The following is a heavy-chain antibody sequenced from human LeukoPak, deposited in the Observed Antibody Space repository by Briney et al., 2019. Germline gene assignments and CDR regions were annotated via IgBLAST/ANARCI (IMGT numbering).Heavy chain of an antibody. CDR2: IYYTGRT. J-gene: IGHJ4*02. D-gene: IGHD1-26*01. Sequence: SSETLSLTCAVYGGSSSSHYWSWMRQPPGKGLEWIGYIYYTGRTDYNPSLKSRVTISIDTSKNQLSLKVYSVTAADAAVYYCARSDGAGATDYWGQGTLVTVSS. CDR1: GGSSSSHY. CDR3: ARSDGAGATDY. V-gene: IGHV4-59*11.